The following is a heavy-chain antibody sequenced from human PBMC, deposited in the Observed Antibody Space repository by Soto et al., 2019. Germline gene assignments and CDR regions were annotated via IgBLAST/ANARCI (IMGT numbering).Heavy chain of an antibody. D-gene: IGHD6-13*01. CDR1: GGSISSYY. Sequence: PSETLSLTCTVSGGSISSYYWSWIRQPPGKGLEWIGYIYYSGSTNYNPSLKSRVTISVDTSKNQFSLKLSSVTAADTAVYYCARDNNRLTYSSSWYKRGWFDPWGQGTLVTVSS. J-gene: IGHJ5*02. V-gene: IGHV4-59*01. CDR3: ARDNNRLTYSSSWYKRGWFDP. CDR2: IYYSGST.